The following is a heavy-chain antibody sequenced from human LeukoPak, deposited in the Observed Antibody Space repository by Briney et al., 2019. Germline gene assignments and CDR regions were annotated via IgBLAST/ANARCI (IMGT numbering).Heavy chain of an antibody. D-gene: IGHD6-19*01. J-gene: IGHJ4*02. Sequence: SETLSLTCTVSGDSISSGSHYWSWIRQPAGKGLEWIGLIYATGSYSYNPALKSRVTISVDTAKNQFSLKLNSVTAADTAVYFCARMNGLGGWAPFGYWGQGTLVSVSS. CDR3: ARMNGLGGWAPFGY. CDR2: IYATGSY. V-gene: IGHV4-61*02. CDR1: GDSISSGSHY.